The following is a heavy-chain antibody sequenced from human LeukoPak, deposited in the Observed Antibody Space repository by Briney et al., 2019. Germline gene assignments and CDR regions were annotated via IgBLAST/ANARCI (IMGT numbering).Heavy chain of an antibody. CDR1: GFSLSTSGVG. D-gene: IGHD4/OR15-4a*01. CDR3: TQQTINYNSIDY. V-gene: IGHV2-5*02. CDR2: IYWDDDK. J-gene: IGHJ4*02. Sequence: SGPTLVHPTQTLTLTCTFSGFSLSTSGVGVGWIRQPPGKALEWLALIYWDDDKRYSPSLKSRLTITKDTSKNQVVLTMTNMDPVDTATYYCTQQTINYNSIDYWGQGTLVTVSS.